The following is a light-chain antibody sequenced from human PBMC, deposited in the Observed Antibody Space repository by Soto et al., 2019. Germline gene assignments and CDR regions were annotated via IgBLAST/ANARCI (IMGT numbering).Light chain of an antibody. Sequence: DIQMTQSPSSLSASVGDRVTITCRASQGISNYLAWYQQKPGKVPKLLIYAASTLQSGVPSRFSGSGSGTDFTLTISSLQPEDVATYYCQKYNSARSWTFGLGTKVEIK. CDR2: AAS. CDR3: QKYNSARSWT. V-gene: IGKV1-27*01. J-gene: IGKJ1*01. CDR1: QGISNY.